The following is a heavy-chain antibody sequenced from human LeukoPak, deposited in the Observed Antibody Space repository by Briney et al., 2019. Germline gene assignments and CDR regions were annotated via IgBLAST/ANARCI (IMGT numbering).Heavy chain of an antibody. V-gene: IGHV3-23*01. D-gene: IGHD3-3*01. CDR1: GFTFSTND. J-gene: IGHJ6*02. Sequence: GGSLRLSCAASGFTFSTNDMSWVRQAPGKGLEWVSILSVIGGSTNYADSVKGRFTSSRDNSKNTLYLQMNSLRAEDTAVYYCARGYYDFWSGYYNYGMDVWGQGTTVTVSS. CDR2: LSVIGGST. CDR3: ARGYYDFWSGYYNYGMDV.